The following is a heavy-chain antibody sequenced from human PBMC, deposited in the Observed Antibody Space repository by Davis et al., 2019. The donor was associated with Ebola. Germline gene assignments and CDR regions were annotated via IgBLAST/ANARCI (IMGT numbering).Heavy chain of an antibody. CDR3: AKGGGGGELCRW. Sequence: GESLKISCAASGFTFSSYGMHWVRPAPGKGLEWVAVISYDGSNKYYADSVKGRFTISRDNSKNTLYLQMNSLRAEDTAVYYCAKGGGGGELCRWWGQGTLVTVSS. V-gene: IGHV3-30*18. CDR2: ISYDGSNK. CDR1: GFTFSSYG. D-gene: IGHD1-26*01. J-gene: IGHJ4*02.